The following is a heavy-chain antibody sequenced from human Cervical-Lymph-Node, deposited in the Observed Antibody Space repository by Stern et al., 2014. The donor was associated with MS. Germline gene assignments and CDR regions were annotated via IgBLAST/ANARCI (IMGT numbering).Heavy chain of an antibody. J-gene: IGHJ5*02. V-gene: IGHV4-31*11. CDR1: GASITSDGHS. Sequence: QLQLQESGPGLVKPSQTLSLTCAVSGASITSDGHSWSWIRQYPGGGLEWIGHIYYSANTFYNPSLKSRLTMSVDMSKNQFSLNLSSVTAADTAIYYCARGGLAFPPENWFDPWGQGTLVTVSS. CDR3: ARGGLAFPPENWFDP. CDR2: IYYSANT. D-gene: IGHD1-14*01.